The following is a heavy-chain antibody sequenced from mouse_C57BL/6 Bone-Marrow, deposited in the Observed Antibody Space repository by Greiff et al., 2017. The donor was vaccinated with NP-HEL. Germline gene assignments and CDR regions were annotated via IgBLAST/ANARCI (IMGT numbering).Heavy chain of an antibody. CDR1: GFSLTSYG. CDR2: IWGGGST. CDR3: ASYSGYYAMDY. V-gene: IGHV2-2*01. D-gene: IGHD1-1*02. J-gene: IGHJ4*01. Sequence: VKLMESGPGLVQPSQSLSITCTVSGFSLTSYGVHWVRQTPGKGLEWLGVIWGGGSTDYNAAFISRLSISKANSKSQLFFKMNSLQAADAAVYYCASYSGYYAMDYWGQGTSVTVSS.